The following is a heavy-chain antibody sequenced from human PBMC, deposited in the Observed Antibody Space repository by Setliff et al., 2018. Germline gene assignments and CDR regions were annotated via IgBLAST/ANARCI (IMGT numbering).Heavy chain of an antibody. CDR2: IDPSGFST. CDR1: GYTFANYY. V-gene: IGHV1-46*01. CDR3: AGPRGPCSASDAFGI. D-gene: IGHD2-15*01. Sequence: ASVKVSCKASGYTFANYYMHWVRQAPGQGLEWMGIIDPSGFSTHYAQKFQGRVTVTRATSTNTLYMELSSLRSEDTAIYYCAGPRGPCSASDAFGIWGQGTMVTVSS. J-gene: IGHJ3*02.